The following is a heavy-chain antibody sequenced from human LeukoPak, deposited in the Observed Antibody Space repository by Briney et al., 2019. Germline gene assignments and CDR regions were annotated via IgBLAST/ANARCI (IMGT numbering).Heavy chain of an antibody. CDR1: GFTFSRFW. D-gene: IGHD3-16*01. CDR3: ARDAMRGGDYDY. J-gene: IGHJ4*02. CDR2: IKEDGSEK. Sequence: GGSLRLSCAASGFTFSRFWMSWVRQAPGKGLEWVANIKEDGSEKHYVDSVKVPFPLSRDNANNSLYLQMNSLRADDTSVYYCARDAMRGGDYDYWGQGTLVTVSS. V-gene: IGHV3-7*01.